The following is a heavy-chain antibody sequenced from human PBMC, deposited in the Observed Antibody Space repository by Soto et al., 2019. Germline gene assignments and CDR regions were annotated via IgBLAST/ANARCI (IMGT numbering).Heavy chain of an antibody. J-gene: IGHJ4*02. CDR1: GFSFNTYS. D-gene: IGHD2-2*01. CDR3: AGGGGYQLFPPDY. Sequence: EVQLVESGGGLVKPGGSLRVSCAASGFSFNTYSMNWVRRAPGKGLEWVSSISTSSTYIYYADSVKGRFTISRDNAKKWLFLQMNSLTAEERAVYYCAGGGGYQLFPPDYWGQGTLVTVSS. V-gene: IGHV3-21*01. CDR2: ISTSSTYI.